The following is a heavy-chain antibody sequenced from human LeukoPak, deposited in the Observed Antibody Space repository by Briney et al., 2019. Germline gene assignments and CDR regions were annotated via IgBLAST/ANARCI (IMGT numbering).Heavy chain of an antibody. J-gene: IGHJ4*02. V-gene: IGHV3-7*01. Sequence: GGSLRLSCAASGFSFSAYWMTWVRQAPGTGLEWVANINPAGSETYYVDPVKGRFSISRDNAKNSLYLQMNSLGAEDTAVYYCAREGGFCFGDTCRFFDFWGQGTLVTVSS. CDR3: AREGGFCFGDTCRFFDF. CDR2: INPAGSET. D-gene: IGHD2-15*01. CDR1: GFSFSAYW.